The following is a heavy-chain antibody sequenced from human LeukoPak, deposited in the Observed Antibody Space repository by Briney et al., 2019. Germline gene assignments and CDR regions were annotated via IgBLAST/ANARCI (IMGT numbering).Heavy chain of an antibody. J-gene: IGHJ6*02. CDR3: AKGGHPTRYYYGMDV. CDR1: GFTFDDSV. V-gene: IGHV3-9*01. CDR2: INWNSGNI. D-gene: IGHD2-15*01. Sequence: GGSLRLSCAGAGFTFDDSVMHWVRQAPGKGLEWVSTINWNSGNIGYADSVKGRFTISRDNAKNSLFLQMNSLRTEDTALYYCAKGGHPTRYYYGMDVWGQGTTVTVSS.